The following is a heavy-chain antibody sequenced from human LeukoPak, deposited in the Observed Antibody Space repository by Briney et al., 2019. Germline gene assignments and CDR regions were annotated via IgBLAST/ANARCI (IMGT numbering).Heavy chain of an antibody. CDR2: VDPEDGET. V-gene: IGHV1-69-2*01. CDR1: GYTFTDYY. J-gene: IGHJ3*02. CDR3: ATARRFFAGNGGAFDI. Sequence: ASVKVSCKVSGYTFTDYYMQWLQQAPGKGLEWMGLVDPEDGETIYAEKFQGRVTITADTSTDTAYMELSSLRSEDTAVYYCATARRFFAGNGGAFDIWGQGTMVTVSS. D-gene: IGHD3-3*01.